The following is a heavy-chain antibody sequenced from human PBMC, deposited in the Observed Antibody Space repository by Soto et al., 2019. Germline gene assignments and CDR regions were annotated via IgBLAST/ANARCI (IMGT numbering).Heavy chain of an antibody. CDR2: ILYDGSNK. CDR1: GFTFSSYG. D-gene: IGHD3-10*01. CDR3: ARGDMVRGVIIYYYGMYF. J-gene: IGHJ6*02. V-gene: IGHV3-33*01. Sequence: PGGSLRLSCAASGFTFSSYGMHWVSQAPGKGLEWVAVILYDGSNKYYADSVKGRFPISRDNSKNTLYLQMNSLRAEDTAVYYCARGDMVRGVIIYYYGMYFWGQGTTVTVS.